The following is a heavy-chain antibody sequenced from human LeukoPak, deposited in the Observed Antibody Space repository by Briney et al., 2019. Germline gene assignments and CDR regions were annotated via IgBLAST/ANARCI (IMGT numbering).Heavy chain of an antibody. CDR3: ARAGRGYSYGYYWLDP. Sequence: SETLSLTCTVSGGSISSYYWSWIRQPARKGLEWIGRIYTSGSTNYNPSLKSRVTMSVDTSKNQFSLKLSSVTAADTAVYYCARAGRGYSYGYYWLDPWGQGTLVTVSS. D-gene: IGHD5-18*01. V-gene: IGHV4-4*07. J-gene: IGHJ5*02. CDR1: GGSISSYY. CDR2: IYTSGST.